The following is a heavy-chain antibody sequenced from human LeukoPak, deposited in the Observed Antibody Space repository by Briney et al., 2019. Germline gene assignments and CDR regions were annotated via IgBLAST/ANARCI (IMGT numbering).Heavy chain of an antibody. D-gene: IGHD2-8*01. Sequence: GGSLRLSCAASGFTFSTYLMHWVRQAPGKGLVWVSRIHGDGISTTYADSVKGRFTISRDNAKNTLYLQMNSLRPEDTALYYCSTDPRLLMYWGHGTLVTVSS. V-gene: IGHV3-74*01. CDR2: IHGDGIST. CDR3: STDPRLLMY. CDR1: GFTFSTYL. J-gene: IGHJ4*01.